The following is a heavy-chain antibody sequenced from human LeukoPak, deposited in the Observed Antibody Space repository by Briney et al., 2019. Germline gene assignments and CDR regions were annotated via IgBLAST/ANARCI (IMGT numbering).Heavy chain of an antibody. J-gene: IGHJ4*02. Sequence: PGGSLRLSCAASGFTFSSYWMSWVRQAPGKGLEWVANIKQDGSEKYYVDSVKGRFTISRDNAKNSLYLQMNSLRAEDTAVYYCARDLGYCSSTSCPRSGPYYFDYWGQGTLVTVSS. CDR3: ARDLGYCSSTSCPRSGPYYFDY. CDR1: GFTFSSYW. V-gene: IGHV3-7*01. D-gene: IGHD2-2*01. CDR2: IKQDGSEK.